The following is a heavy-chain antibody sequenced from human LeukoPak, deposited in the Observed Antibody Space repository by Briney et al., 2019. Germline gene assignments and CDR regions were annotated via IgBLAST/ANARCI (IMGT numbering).Heavy chain of an antibody. CDR1: GGSFSGYY. CDR3: AREDYYDSRGFDY. Sequence: SSETLSLTCAVYGGSFSGYYWSWIRQPPGKGLEWIGYIYYSGSTNYNPSLKSRVTISVDTSKNQFSLKLSSVTAADTAVYYCAREDYYDSRGFDYWGQGTLVTVSS. J-gene: IGHJ4*02. CDR2: IYYSGST. V-gene: IGHV4-59*01. D-gene: IGHD3-22*01.